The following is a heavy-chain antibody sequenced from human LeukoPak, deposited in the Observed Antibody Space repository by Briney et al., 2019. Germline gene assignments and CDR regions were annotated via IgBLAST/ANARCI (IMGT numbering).Heavy chain of an antibody. D-gene: IGHD2-21*01. Sequence: GGSLRLSCAASEFTFSTFWMSWVRQAPGKGLEWVANIKADGSVKHYVDSVEGRFSISRDNARSSLYLQMNSLRAEDTAVYYCVRDSDYQRNSGGLYAHYDALDILGHGTRVTVSS. CDR2: IKADGSVK. CDR3: VRDSDYQRNSGGLYAHYDALDI. J-gene: IGHJ3*02. V-gene: IGHV3-7*01. CDR1: EFTFSTFW.